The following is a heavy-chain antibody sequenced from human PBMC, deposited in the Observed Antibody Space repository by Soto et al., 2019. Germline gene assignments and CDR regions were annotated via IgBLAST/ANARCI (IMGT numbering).Heavy chain of an antibody. J-gene: IGHJ5*02. CDR1: GYTFTGYY. V-gene: IGHV1-2*02. D-gene: IGHD6-6*01. CDR2: INPNSGGT. CDR3: ARVGSSSSLWFDP. Sequence: GPSVKVSCKASGYTFTGYYMHWVRQAPGQGLEWMGWINPNSGGTNYAQKFQGRVTMTRDTSISTAYMELSRLRSDDTAVYYCARVGSSSSLWFDPWGQGTLVTVSS.